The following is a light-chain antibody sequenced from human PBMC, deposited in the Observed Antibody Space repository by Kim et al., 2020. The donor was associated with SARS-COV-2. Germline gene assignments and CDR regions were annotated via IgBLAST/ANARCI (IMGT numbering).Light chain of an antibody. CDR1: QGANSN. CDR2: GAS. V-gene: IGKV3-15*01. Sequence: VSPGERATLSGRASQGANSNLAWYQQKPGQAPRLLIYGASTRATDIPARFSGSGSGTDFTLTISCLQSEDFAVYYCQQYDKWPLTFGGGTKVDIK. J-gene: IGKJ4*01. CDR3: QQYDKWPLT.